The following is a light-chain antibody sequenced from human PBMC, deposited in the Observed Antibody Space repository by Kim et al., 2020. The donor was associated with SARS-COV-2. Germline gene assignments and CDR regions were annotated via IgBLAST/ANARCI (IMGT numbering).Light chain of an antibody. CDR1: VLAKKY. Sequence: VAPGQTARITCSGDVLAKKYARWFQQKPGQAPVLVIYKDSERPSGIPERFSGSSSGTTVTLTISGAQVEDEADYYCYSAADNNLRVFGGGTKLTVL. CDR2: KDS. CDR3: YSAADNNLRV. J-gene: IGLJ3*02. V-gene: IGLV3-27*01.